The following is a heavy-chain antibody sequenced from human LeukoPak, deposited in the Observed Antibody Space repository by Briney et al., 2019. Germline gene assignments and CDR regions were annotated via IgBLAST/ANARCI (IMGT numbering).Heavy chain of an antibody. Sequence: QTGGSLRLSCAASGFTFSSYWMHWVRQAPGKGLVWASRINSDGSSTSYADSVKGRFTISRDNAKNTLYLQMNSLRAEDTAVYYCARLGSQGGVAALDYRGQGTLVTVSS. CDR1: GFTFSSYW. CDR2: INSDGSST. CDR3: ARLGSQGGVAALDY. J-gene: IGHJ4*02. D-gene: IGHD3-10*01. V-gene: IGHV3-74*01.